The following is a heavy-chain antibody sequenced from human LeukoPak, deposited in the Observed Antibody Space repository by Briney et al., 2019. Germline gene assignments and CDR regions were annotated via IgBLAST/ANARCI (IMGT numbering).Heavy chain of an antibody. CDR1: GFTFSSYG. J-gene: IGHJ3*02. D-gene: IGHD6-6*01. CDR3: AKDLTKPLYSSSSPRGAFDI. CDR2: IRYDGSNK. V-gene: IGHV3-30*02. Sequence: PGGSLRLSCAASGFTFSSYGMHWVRQAPGKGLEWVAFIRYDGSNKYYADSVKGRFTISRDNSKNTLYLQMNSLRAEDTAVYYCAKDLTKPLYSSSSPRGAFDIWGQGTMVTVSS.